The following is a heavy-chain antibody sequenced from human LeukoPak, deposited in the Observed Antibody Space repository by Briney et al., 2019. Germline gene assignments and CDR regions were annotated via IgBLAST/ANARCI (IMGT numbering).Heavy chain of an antibody. Sequence: PSETQSLTCTVSGGSISSNYWSWNRQPPGKGLEWIGYIYYSGSTNYNPSLKSRVTISVDTSKNQFSLKLSSVTAADTAVYYCARVLNHRAGDWFDPWGQGTLLTVSS. J-gene: IGHJ5*02. CDR1: GGSISSNY. CDR2: IYYSGST. CDR3: ARVLNHRAGDWFDP. V-gene: IGHV4-59*01. D-gene: IGHD1-14*01.